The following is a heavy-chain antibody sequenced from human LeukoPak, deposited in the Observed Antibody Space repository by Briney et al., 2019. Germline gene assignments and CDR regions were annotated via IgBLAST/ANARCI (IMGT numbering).Heavy chain of an antibody. J-gene: IGHJ5*02. Sequence: GGSLRLSCAASGFTFSSYWVSWVRQAPGKGLEWVANIKQDGSEKYYVDSVKGRFTISRDNAKNSLYLQMNSLRAEDTAVYYCSVGGVPAATTHDNWFDPWGQGTLVTVSS. CDR3: SVGGVPAATTHDNWFDP. D-gene: IGHD2-15*01. CDR1: GFTFSSYW. V-gene: IGHV3-7*01. CDR2: IKQDGSEK.